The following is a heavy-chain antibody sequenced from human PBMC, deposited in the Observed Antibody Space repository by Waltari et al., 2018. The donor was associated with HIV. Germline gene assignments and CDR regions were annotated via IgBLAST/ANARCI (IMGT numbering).Heavy chain of an antibody. D-gene: IGHD3-3*01. V-gene: IGHV3-53*02. Sequence: EVQVVETGGGLIQTGGSLGLSCAASGFTVSSSYMSWVRQAPGKGLEWVSIINNDGTTYYTDSVKGRFTISRDNSKNTLYLQMNSLRAEDTALYYCARANYDFRYYFRYWGQGTLLTVSS. J-gene: IGHJ4*02. CDR1: GFTVSSSY. CDR3: ARANYDFRYYFRY. CDR2: INNDGTT.